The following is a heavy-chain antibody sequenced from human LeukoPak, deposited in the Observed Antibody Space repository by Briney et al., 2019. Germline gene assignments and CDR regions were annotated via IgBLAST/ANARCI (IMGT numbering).Heavy chain of an antibody. V-gene: IGHV3-48*01. CDR2: ISSSSSTI. CDR3: ARDQDSSGWDMNFDL. CDR1: GFTFSSYS. D-gene: IGHD3-22*01. Sequence: GGSLRLSCAASGFTFSSYSMNWVRQAPGKGLEWVSYISSSSSTIYYADSVKGRFTISRDNAKNSLYLQMNSLRAEDTAVYYCARDQDSSGWDMNFDLWGRGSRVTVSS. J-gene: IGHJ2*01.